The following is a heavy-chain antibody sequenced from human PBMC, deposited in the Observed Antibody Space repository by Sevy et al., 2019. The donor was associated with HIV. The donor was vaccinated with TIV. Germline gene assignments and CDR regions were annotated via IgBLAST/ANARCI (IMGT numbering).Heavy chain of an antibody. J-gene: IGHJ3*02. CDR3: CGGSGSYPDAFDI. D-gene: IGHD3-10*01. CDR1: GGSISSSSYY. V-gene: IGHV4-39*01. Sequence: SETLSLTCTVSGGSISSSSYYWGWIRQPPGKGLEWIGSIYYSGSTYYNPSLKSRVTISVDTSKNQFSLKLSSVTAADTAVNYCCGGSGSYPDAFDIWGQGTMVTVSS. CDR2: IYYSGST.